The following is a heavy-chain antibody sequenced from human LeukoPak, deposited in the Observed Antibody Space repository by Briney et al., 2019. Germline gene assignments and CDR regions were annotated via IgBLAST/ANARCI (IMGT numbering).Heavy chain of an antibody. CDR1: GFTFSSYA. V-gene: IGHV3-23*01. CDR3: AKASLLRWLQSLFDY. CDR2: ISGSGGST. J-gene: IGHJ4*02. D-gene: IGHD5-24*01. Sequence: GRSLRLSCAASGFTFSSYAMSWVRQAPGKGLEWVSAISGSGGSTYYADSVKGRFTISRDNSKNTLYLQMNSLRAEDTAVYYCAKASLLRWLQSLFDYWGQGTLVTVSS.